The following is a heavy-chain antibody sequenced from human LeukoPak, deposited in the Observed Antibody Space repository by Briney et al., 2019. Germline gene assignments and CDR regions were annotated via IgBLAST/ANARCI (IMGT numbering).Heavy chain of an antibody. CDR3: SRAMWSSSWYPDY. CDR2: LYYGGTT. Sequence: PSQTLSLTCTVSGGSITGGDYYWGWIRQPPGQGLEWIVYLYYGGTTCYNPSLKSRVTVSVATSTNRFSLKLSSRTAADTAVYVCSRAMWSSSWYPDYWGQGTLVTVSS. CDR1: GGSITGGDYY. J-gene: IGHJ4*02. V-gene: IGHV4-30-4*01. D-gene: IGHD6-13*01.